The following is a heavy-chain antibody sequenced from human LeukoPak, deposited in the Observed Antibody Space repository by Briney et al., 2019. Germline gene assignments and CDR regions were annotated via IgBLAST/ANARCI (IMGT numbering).Heavy chain of an antibody. CDR2: ISGSGGST. Sequence: GGALRLLLSASWFTFSRYSMNLVRQAPGEGLEWVSAISGSGGSTYYADSVKGRFTISRDNSKNTLYLQMNSLRAEDTAVYYCAKGPGNLRGQGTLVTVSS. J-gene: IGHJ4*02. CDR1: WFTFSRYS. V-gene: IGHV3-23*01. CDR3: AKGPGNL. D-gene: IGHD3-10*01.